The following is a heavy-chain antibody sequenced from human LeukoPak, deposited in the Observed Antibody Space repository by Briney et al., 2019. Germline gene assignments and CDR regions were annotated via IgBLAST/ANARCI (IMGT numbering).Heavy chain of an antibody. D-gene: IGHD3-10*01. Sequence: GGSLRLTCAVSGFTFSSYGMHWVRQAPGKGLEWVGAIWYDGTNKYNLDSVKGRFTISRDNSKNTLYLQINSLRAEEKAVYYCARGGRSQDYYYHVMDVWGQGTTVTVSS. CDR3: ARGGRSQDYYYHVMDV. J-gene: IGHJ6*02. CDR2: IWYDGTNK. V-gene: IGHV3-33*03. CDR1: GFTFSSYG.